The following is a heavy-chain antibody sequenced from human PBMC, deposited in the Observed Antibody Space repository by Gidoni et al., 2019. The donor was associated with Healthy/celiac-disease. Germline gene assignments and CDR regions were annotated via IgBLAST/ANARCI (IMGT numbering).Heavy chain of an antibody. Sequence: EVQLVESGGGLVQPGGSMRLSCAASGFNFISYEMNWVRQAPGKGLEWVSYISSSGSTIYYADSVKGRFTISRDNAKNSLYLQMNSLRAEDTAVYYCASTQLTMIVDPPFDYWGQGTLVTVSS. D-gene: IGHD3-22*01. J-gene: IGHJ4*02. CDR1: GFNFISYE. V-gene: IGHV3-48*03. CDR2: ISSSGSTI. CDR3: ASTQLTMIVDPPFDY.